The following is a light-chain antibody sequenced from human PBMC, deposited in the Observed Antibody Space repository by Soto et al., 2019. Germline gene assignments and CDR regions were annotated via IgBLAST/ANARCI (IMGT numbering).Light chain of an antibody. CDR2: GAS. J-gene: IGKJ4*01. CDR1: QSGSSN. Sequence: EIVMTQSPATLSVSPGERATLSCRASQSGSSNLAWYQQKPGQAPRLLIYGASTKATGIPARFSGSGSGTEFTLTISSLQSEDLAVYYCQQYNNWSLTFGGGTKVEIK. V-gene: IGKV3-15*01. CDR3: QQYNNWSLT.